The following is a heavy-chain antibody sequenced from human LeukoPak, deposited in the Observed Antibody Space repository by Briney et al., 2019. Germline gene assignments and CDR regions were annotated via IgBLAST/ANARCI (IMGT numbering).Heavy chain of an antibody. CDR3: ARERTYYYGSGYYYYYMDV. CDR2: IYTSGST. D-gene: IGHD3-10*01. Sequence: SETLSLTCTVSGGSISSYYWSWIRQPAGKGLEWIGRIYTSGSTNYNPSLKSRVTISVDTSKNQFSLKLSSVTAADTAVYYCARERTYYYGSGYYYYYMDVWGKGTTVTISS. J-gene: IGHJ6*03. CDR1: GGSISSYY. V-gene: IGHV4-4*07.